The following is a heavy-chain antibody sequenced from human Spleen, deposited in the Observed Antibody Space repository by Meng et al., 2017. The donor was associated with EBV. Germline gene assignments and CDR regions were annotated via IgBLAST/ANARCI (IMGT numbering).Heavy chain of an antibody. Sequence: EVQLVGSGGGLVKPGGSLRLSCAASGFTFTTYSINWVRQSPGKGLEWVSSISSRSTYIYYADSVKGRFTISRDNAKNSLYLQMNSLRAEDTAVYYCAREVGGAFDPWGQGTLVTVSS. CDR2: ISSRSTYI. D-gene: IGHD2-2*01. V-gene: IGHV3-21*01. CDR3: AREVGGAFDP. CDR1: GFTFTTYS. J-gene: IGHJ5*02.